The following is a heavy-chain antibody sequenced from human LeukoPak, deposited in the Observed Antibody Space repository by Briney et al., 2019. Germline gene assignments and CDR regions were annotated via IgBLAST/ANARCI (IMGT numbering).Heavy chain of an antibody. V-gene: IGHV4-59*01. D-gene: IGHD3-22*01. CDR3: ARGFQRSSSDYYDLPGFESNNNWFDP. Sequence: PSETLSLTCTVSNGSISTYYWTWIRQPPGKGLEWIGYIYYSGRTNYNPSLKSRVTISVDTSKNQFSLNLSSVTAADTAVYYCARGFQRSSSDYYDLPGFESNNNWFDPWGQGTLVTVSS. CDR2: IYYSGRT. CDR1: NGSISTYY. J-gene: IGHJ5*02.